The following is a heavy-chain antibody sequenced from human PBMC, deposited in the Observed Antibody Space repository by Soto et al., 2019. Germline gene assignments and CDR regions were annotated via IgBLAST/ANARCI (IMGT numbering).Heavy chain of an antibody. V-gene: IGHV3-23*01. Sequence: GGSLRLSCAASGFTFSSYAMSWVRQAPGKGLEWVSAISGSGGSTYYADSVKGRFTISRDNSKNTLYLQMNSLRAEDTAVYYCAKDRIPHYDFWSGLGNNWFDPWGQGTLVTVSS. CDR3: AKDRIPHYDFWSGLGNNWFDP. J-gene: IGHJ5*02. D-gene: IGHD3-3*01. CDR2: ISGSGGST. CDR1: GFTFSSYA.